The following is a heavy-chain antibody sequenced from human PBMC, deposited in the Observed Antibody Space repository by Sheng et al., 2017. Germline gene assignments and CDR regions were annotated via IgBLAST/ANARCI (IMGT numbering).Heavy chain of an antibody. J-gene: IGHJ5*02. V-gene: IGHV3-21*01. CDR3: ARAGPMIVVPHWFDP. Sequence: EVQLVESGGGLVKPGGSLRLSCAASGFTFSSYSMNWVRQAPGKGLEWVSSISSSSSYIYYADSVKGRFTISRDNAKNSLYLQMNSLRAEDTAVYYCARAGPMIVVPHWFDPWGQGTLVTVSS. D-gene: IGHD3-22*01. CDR1: GFTFSSYS. CDR2: ISSSSSYI.